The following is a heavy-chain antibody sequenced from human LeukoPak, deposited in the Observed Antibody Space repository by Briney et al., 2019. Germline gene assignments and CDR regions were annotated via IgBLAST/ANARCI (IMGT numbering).Heavy chain of an antibody. CDR1: GYTFTSYY. CDR2: INPSGGST. CDR3: AREQSSLWRPYYYYMDV. V-gene: IGHV1-46*01. Sequence: ASVKVSCKASGYTFTSYYMHWVRQAPGQGLEWMGIINPSGGSTSYAQKFQGRVTMTRDMSTSTVYMELSSLRSEDTAVYYCAREQSSLWRPYYYYMDVWGKGTTVTISS. J-gene: IGHJ6*03. D-gene: IGHD2-2*01.